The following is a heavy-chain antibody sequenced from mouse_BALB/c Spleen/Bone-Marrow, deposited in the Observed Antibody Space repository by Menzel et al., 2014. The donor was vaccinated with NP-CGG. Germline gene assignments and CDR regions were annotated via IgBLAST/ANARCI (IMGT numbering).Heavy chain of an antibody. Sequence: VQLKESGPGLVKPSQTVSLTCTVTGISITTGNYRWSWIRQFPGNKLEWIGYLYYSGTITYNPSLTSRTTITRDTSKNQFFLEMNSLTAEDTATYYCARGAMITTGYFDYWGQGTTLTVSS. J-gene: IGHJ2*01. CDR2: LYYSGTI. CDR3: ARGAMITTGYFDY. D-gene: IGHD2-4*01. CDR1: GISITTGNYR. V-gene: IGHV3-5*02.